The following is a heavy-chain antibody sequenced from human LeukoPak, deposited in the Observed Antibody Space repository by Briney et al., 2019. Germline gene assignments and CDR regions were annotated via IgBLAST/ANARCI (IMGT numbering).Heavy chain of an antibody. CDR1: GFTFSNYA. CDR2: ISYDGSNE. Sequence: GRSLRLSCAASGFTFSNYAMHWVRQAPGKGLEWVAIISYDGSNEHYADSVKGRFTTSRDNSKNTLYLQMISLRADDTAIYFCARPGSEWQWLPPDYWGQGTLVTVSS. D-gene: IGHD6-19*01. CDR3: ARPGSEWQWLPPDY. V-gene: IGHV3-30-3*01. J-gene: IGHJ4*02.